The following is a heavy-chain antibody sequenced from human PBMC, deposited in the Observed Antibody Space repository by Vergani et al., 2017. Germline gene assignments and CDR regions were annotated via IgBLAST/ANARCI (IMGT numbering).Heavy chain of an antibody. Sequence: QVQLQQWGAGLLKPSETLSLTCAVYGGSFSGYYWSWIRQPPGKGLEWIGEINHSGSTNYNPSLKCRVTISVDTSKNQLSLKLSSVTTADTAVYYCARAVRGVIMLSYYYYYYMAVGGKPSTVTVS. J-gene: IGHJ6*03. CDR1: GGSFSGYY. CDR2: INHSGST. V-gene: IGHV4-34*01. D-gene: IGHD3-10*01. CDR3: ARAVRGVIMLSYYYYYYMAV.